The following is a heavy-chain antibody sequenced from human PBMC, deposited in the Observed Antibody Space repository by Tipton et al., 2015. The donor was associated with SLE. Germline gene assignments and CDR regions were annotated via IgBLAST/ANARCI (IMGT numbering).Heavy chain of an antibody. CDR1: GGSISNYF. Sequence: LTCTVSGGSISNYFWSWIRQPPGRLLQYIGYISYSGSTNYNPSLRSRVTISVDTSKNQFSLKVNSVTAADTAVYYCARGKRHYDVLTGYYSKPHYFDFWGQGTVVAVSS. CDR2: ISYSGST. V-gene: IGHV4-59*01. D-gene: IGHD3-9*01. J-gene: IGHJ4*02. CDR3: ARGKRHYDVLTGYYSKPHYFDF.